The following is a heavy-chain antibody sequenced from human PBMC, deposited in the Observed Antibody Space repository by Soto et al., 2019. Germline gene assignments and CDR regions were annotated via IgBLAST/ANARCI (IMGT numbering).Heavy chain of an antibody. V-gene: IGHV3-23*01. Sequence: QLGGSLRLSCAASGFTFSSYAMSWVRQAPGKGLEWVSAISGSGGSTYYADSVKGRFTISRDNSKNTLYLQMNSLRAEDTAVYYCAKGLLDIVAITYFDYWGQGTLVTVSS. J-gene: IGHJ4*02. CDR2: ISGSGGST. CDR3: AKGLLDIVAITYFDY. CDR1: GFTFSSYA. D-gene: IGHD5-12*01.